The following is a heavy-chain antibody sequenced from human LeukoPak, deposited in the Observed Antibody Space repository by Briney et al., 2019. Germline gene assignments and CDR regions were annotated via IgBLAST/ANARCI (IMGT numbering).Heavy chain of an antibody. Sequence: ASVKVSCKASGYTFTSYGISWVRQAPGHGLEWMGWTSAYNGDTKHAQKFLGRVTMTTETSTSTAYMELRSLRSDDTAVYYCARSAAGSPFYFEIWGQGTLVTVSS. V-gene: IGHV1-18*01. CDR2: TSAYNGDT. J-gene: IGHJ4*02. D-gene: IGHD3-9*01. CDR3: ARSAAGSPFYFEI. CDR1: GYTFTSYG.